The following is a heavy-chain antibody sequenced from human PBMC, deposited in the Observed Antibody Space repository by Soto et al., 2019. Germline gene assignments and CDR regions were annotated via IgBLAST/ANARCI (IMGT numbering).Heavy chain of an antibody. CDR3: AISIVAVAGPVDY. V-gene: IGHV3-23*01. Sequence: EVQLLESGGGLVQPGESLRLSCAASGFTFSSYAMSWVRQAPGKGLEWVSTISGSGGSTHYADSVKGQFTISRDNSKNMLYLQVNSLRAEDTAVYYCAISIVAVAGPVDYWGQGTLVTVSS. J-gene: IGHJ4*02. CDR2: ISGSGGST. CDR1: GFTFSSYA. D-gene: IGHD6-19*01.